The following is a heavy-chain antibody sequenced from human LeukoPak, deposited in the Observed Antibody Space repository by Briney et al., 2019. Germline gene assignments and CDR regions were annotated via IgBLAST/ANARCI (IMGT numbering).Heavy chain of an antibody. Sequence: SGGSLRLSCVASGFTFSSYDMTWVRQAPGKGLEWVSTISGSGVATHYADSVEGRFIVSRDNSRSTLFLLMNSLRAEDTALYYCAKGSSGYFADLWGQGTLVTVSS. CDR2: ISGSGVAT. V-gene: IGHV3-23*01. J-gene: IGHJ5*02. CDR3: AKGSSGYFADL. CDR1: GFTFSSYD. D-gene: IGHD3-22*01.